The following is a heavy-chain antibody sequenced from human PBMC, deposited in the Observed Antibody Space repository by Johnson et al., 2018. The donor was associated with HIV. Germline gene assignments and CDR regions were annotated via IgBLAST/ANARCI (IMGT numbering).Heavy chain of an antibody. CDR1: GFSFSGSA. CDR3: SGYSITVGSTDKDDASDI. V-gene: IGHV3-73*01. J-gene: IGHJ3*02. Sequence: MQLVESGGGVVQPGRSLKLSCAASGFSFSGSAVHWVRPASGKGLEWLGRIRTKPNTYATSYGASVQGRLRISRDDSKNTAYLQINSLKTEDTAVYYCSGYSITVGSTDKDDASDIWGQGTLVTVSS. CDR2: IRTKPNTYAT. D-gene: IGHD5-18*01.